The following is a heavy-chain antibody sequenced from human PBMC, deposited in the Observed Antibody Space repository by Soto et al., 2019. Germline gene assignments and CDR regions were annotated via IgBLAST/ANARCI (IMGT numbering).Heavy chain of an antibody. J-gene: IGHJ6*03. Sequence: QVQLQESGPGLVKPSQTLSLTCTVSGGSISSGGYYWSWIRQHPGKGLEWIGYIYYSGSTYYNPFLKSRVTISVDTSKNQFSLNLCSVTAADTAVYYCARIDSGYADYMDVWGKGTTVTVSS. V-gene: IGHV4-31*03. CDR2: IYYSGST. CDR1: GGSISSGGYY. CDR3: ARIDSGYADYMDV. D-gene: IGHD5-12*01.